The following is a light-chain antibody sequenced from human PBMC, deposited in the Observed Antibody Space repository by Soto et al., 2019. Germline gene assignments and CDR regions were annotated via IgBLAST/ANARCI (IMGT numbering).Light chain of an antibody. J-gene: IGKJ2*01. Sequence: DIQMTQSPSSLSASVGDRVTITCRASQSISSYLNWYQQKPEKAPKLLIYAASSLQSGVSSKFSGSGSGTDFTLTISSLQPEDFATYYCQRSYSTPRTFGQAPKLEIK. V-gene: IGKV1-39*01. CDR2: AAS. CDR1: QSISSY. CDR3: QRSYSTPRT.